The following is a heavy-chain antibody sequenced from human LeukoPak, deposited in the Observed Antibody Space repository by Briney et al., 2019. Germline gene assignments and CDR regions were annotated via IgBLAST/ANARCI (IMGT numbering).Heavy chain of an antibody. V-gene: IGHV1-18*01. Sequence: VASVKVSCKASGYTFTNYGISWVRQAPGQGLEWMGWSGPYNGNTNYAQKLQDRITMTIDTSTSTAYMELRSLRSDDTAMYYCARRAPGKLAADYWGQGTLVTVSS. D-gene: IGHD1-1*01. J-gene: IGHJ4*02. CDR2: SGPYNGNT. CDR1: GYTFTNYG. CDR3: ARRAPGKLAADY.